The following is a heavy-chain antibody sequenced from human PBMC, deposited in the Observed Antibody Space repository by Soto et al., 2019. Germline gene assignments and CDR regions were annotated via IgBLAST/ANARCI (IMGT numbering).Heavy chain of an antibody. CDR3: ARDGSGYYYGSFDY. CDR2: INPSRGTT. V-gene: IGHV1-46*01. CDR1: GYTFTDYH. Sequence: GASVKVSCKASGYTFTDYHVHWVRQAPGQGLELIGIINPSRGTTSYTQRFQGRVTMTRDTSASTVYMELSSLRSEDTAMYYCARDGSGYYYGSFDYWGQGTLVTVFS. J-gene: IGHJ4*02. D-gene: IGHD3-22*01.